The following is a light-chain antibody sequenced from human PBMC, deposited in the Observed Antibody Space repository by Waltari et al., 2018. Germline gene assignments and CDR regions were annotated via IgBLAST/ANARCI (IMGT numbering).Light chain of an antibody. J-gene: IGKJ4*01. V-gene: IGKV3-15*01. CDR2: DAS. CDR1: ESVSRN. CDR3: QQYNHWPPVT. Sequence: EIVLTQSPATLSVSPGDRATLSCRASESVSRNLAWYQQKPGQPPRLLIYDASTRATSIPVRFSGSGSGTEFTLTINPLQSEDCAVYYCQQYNHWPPVTFGGGTKVEIK.